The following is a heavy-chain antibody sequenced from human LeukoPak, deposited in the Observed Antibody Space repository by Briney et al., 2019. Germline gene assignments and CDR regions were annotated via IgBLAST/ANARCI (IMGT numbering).Heavy chain of an antibody. V-gene: IGHV3-15*01. Sequence: GGSLRLSCAASGFTFSNAWMSWVRQAPGKGLEWVGRIKSKTDGGTTDYAAPVKGRFTISRDESKNTLYLQMNSLKTEDTAVYYCTTDQLVVAATDYWGQGTLVTVSS. J-gene: IGHJ4*02. D-gene: IGHD2-15*01. CDR3: TTDQLVVAATDY. CDR1: GFTFSNAW. CDR2: IKSKTDGGTT.